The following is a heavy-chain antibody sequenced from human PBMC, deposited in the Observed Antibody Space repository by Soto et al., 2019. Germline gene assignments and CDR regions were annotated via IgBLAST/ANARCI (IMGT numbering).Heavy chain of an antibody. J-gene: IGHJ4*02. Sequence: SLKVSCKASGGTFSSYAISWVRQAPGQGLELMGGIIPIFGTANYAQKFQGRVTITADESTSTAYMELSSLRSEDTAVYYCARGNPARLYYYDSSGYYPFDYWGQGTLVTVYS. CDR3: ARGNPARLYYYDSSGYYPFDY. V-gene: IGHV1-69*13. CDR2: IIPIFGTA. CDR1: GGTFSSYA. D-gene: IGHD3-22*01.